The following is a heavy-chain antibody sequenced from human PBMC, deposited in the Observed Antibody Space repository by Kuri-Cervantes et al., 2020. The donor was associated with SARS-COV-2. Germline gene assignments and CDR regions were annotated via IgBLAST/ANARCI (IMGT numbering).Heavy chain of an antibody. V-gene: IGHV4-34*01. CDR2: VNHNGNT. J-gene: IGHJ5*02. Sequence: SQTLSLTCAVYGGSFSGYYWSWIRQPPGKGLEWIGEVNHNGNTNYNPSLKRRVTISLDTSKDQFSLILNSVTAADTSVYYCARAGEDDYSNYVDWFDPWGQGTLVTVSS. D-gene: IGHD4-11*01. CDR3: ARAGEDDYSNYVDWFDP. CDR1: GGSFSGYY.